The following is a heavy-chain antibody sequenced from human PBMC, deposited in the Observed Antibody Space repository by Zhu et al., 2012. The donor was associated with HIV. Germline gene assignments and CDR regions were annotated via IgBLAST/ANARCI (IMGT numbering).Heavy chain of an antibody. J-gene: IGHJ4*02. Sequence: QVQLQQWGAGLLKPSETLSLTCAVYGGSFSGYYWSWIRQPPGKGLEWIGEINHSGSTNYNPSLKSRVTISVDTSKNQFSLKLSSVTAADTAVYYCAGGSPPIRVELLWFGGRLVDYWGQGTLVTVSS. CDR1: GGSFSGYY. CDR2: INHSGST. CDR3: AGGSPPIRVELLWFGGRLVDY. D-gene: IGHD3-10*01. V-gene: IGHV4-34*01.